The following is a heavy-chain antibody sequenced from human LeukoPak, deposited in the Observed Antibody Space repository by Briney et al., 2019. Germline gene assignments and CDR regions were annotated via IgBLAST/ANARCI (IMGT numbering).Heavy chain of an antibody. J-gene: IGHJ3*02. V-gene: IGHV4-34*01. CDR2: INHSGST. D-gene: IGHD5-18*01. Sequence: SETLSLTCAVYGGSFSGYYWSWIRQPPGKGLEWIGEINHSGSTNYNPSLKSRVTISVDTSKNQFSLKLSSVTAADTAVYYCARDHDTADAFDIWGQGTMVTVSS. CDR1: GGSFSGYY. CDR3: ARDHDTADAFDI.